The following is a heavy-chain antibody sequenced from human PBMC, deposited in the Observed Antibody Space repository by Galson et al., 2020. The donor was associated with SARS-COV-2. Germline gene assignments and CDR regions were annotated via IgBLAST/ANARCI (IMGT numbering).Heavy chain of an antibody. CDR1: GTSISSGSYS. CDR3: ARLHYGEYAPEAFDI. V-gene: IGHV4-30-2*01. CDR2: ISHSGGT. J-gene: IGHJ3*02. D-gene: IGHD4-17*01. Sequence: SETLSLTCAVSGTSISSGSYSWNWIRQPPGKGLEWIGYISHSGGTYYNPSLKSRVTILGDRSKNQFSLRLSSVTAADTAVYYCARLHYGEYAPEAFDIWGPGTRFTVAS.